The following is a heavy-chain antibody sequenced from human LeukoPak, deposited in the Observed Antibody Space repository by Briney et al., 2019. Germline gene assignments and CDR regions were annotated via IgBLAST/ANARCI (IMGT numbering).Heavy chain of an antibody. CDR1: GYTFTSYY. D-gene: IGHD5-18*01. V-gene: IGHV1-46*01. Sequence: ASVKVSCKASGYTFTSYYMHWVRQAPGQGLEWVGIINPSGGSTSYEQKFQGRVTMTRDMSTSTVYMELSSLRSEDTAVYYCARDGNTAMVTSLYYYYMDVWGKGTTVTVSS. J-gene: IGHJ6*03. CDR2: INPSGGST. CDR3: ARDGNTAMVTSLYYYYMDV.